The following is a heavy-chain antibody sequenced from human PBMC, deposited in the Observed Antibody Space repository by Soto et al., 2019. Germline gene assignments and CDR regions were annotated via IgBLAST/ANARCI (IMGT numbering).Heavy chain of an antibody. D-gene: IGHD6-19*01. Sequence: EVQLIESGGGLVQPGGSLRLSCAASGFTFTKSWMHWVRQTPGKGLEWVSRVNTDGSDTIYADSVKGRFTISRDNAKNTLYLHCNSLTAEDTAMYYCARDQSVSGRTTLPYWGQGALVPVSS. CDR1: GFTFTKSW. J-gene: IGHJ4*02. CDR2: VNTDGSDT. CDR3: ARDQSVSGRTTLPY. V-gene: IGHV3-74*01.